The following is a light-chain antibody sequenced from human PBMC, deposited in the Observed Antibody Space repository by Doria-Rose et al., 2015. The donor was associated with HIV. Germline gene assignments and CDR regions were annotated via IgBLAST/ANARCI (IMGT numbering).Light chain of an antibody. Sequence: DIVMTQSSGTLSSSPGERATLSCRASQSFSSTYLAWYQQKPGQAPSLLIYDGSTRATGIPDRFSASGSGTDFTLTINRLEPEDFALYYCHQYGTSWTFGQGTKVEI. J-gene: IGKJ1*01. CDR2: DGS. CDR1: QSFSSTY. V-gene: IGKV3-20*01. CDR3: HQYGTSWT.